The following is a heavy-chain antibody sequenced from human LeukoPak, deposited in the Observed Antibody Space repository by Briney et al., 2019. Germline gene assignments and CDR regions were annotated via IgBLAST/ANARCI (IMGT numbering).Heavy chain of an antibody. CDR2: MYLSGTT. D-gene: IGHD3-22*01. CDR1: GDSINSLNL. V-gene: IGHV4-4*02. CDR3: AGLVGRYSSGLYYYYFDY. Sequence: SSETLSLTCTVSGDSINSLNLWSWVRQPPGKGLEWIGEMYLSGTTHSNPSVKSRVTISIDKSKNQFFLNLSSVTAADTAVYYCAGLVGRYSSGLYYYYFDYWGQGTLVTVSS. J-gene: IGHJ4*02.